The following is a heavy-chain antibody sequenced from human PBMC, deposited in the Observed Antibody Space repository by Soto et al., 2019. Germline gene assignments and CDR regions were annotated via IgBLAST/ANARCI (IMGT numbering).Heavy chain of an antibody. D-gene: IGHD3-10*01. CDR3: SCAYYYGGGAAY. V-gene: IGHV1-18*01. CDR2: ISAYNGNT. CDR1: GYTFTSYG. J-gene: IGHJ4*02. Sequence: QVQLVQSGAEVKKPGASVKVSCKASGYTFTSYGISWVRQAPGQGLEWMGWISAYNGNTNYAQKLQGRVTMTTDTATSTAYMELKRLSRSANDVYDCSCAYYYGGGAAYWGQGTLVTVSS.